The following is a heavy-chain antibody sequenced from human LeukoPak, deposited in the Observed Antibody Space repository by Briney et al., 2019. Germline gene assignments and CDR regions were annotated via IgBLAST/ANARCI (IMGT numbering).Heavy chain of an antibody. CDR1: GFTFSSYE. D-gene: IGHD2-15*01. J-gene: IGHJ4*02. Sequence: GGSLRLSCAASGFTFSSYEMTWVRQAPGKGLEWVSYISSTSGSTIYYADSVKGRFTISRDNAKNSLYLQMNSLRAEDTAVYYCARAGYCSGGSCYGVDYWGQGTLVTVSS. CDR3: ARAGYCSGGSCYGVDY. V-gene: IGHV3-48*03. CDR2: ISSTSGSTI.